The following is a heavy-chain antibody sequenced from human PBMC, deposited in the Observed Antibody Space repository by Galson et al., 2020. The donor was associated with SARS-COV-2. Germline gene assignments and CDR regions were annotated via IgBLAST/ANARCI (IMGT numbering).Heavy chain of an antibody. J-gene: IGHJ4*02. V-gene: IGHV4-59*08. CDR2: IFYTVST. Sequence: SQTLSLTCSVSIGSMSDHYWSWIRQPPGKALEWIGFIFYTVSTNYNASLKSRVTITLDTSKKQFYLRLTSVTAADTAVYYCAKLAEGRRSSEDYWGQGTLVAVSS. CDR3: AKLAEGRRSSEDY. CDR1: IGSMSDHY.